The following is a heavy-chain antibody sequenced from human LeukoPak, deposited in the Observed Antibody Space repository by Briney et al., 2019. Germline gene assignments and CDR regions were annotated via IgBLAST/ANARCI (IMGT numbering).Heavy chain of an antibody. CDR3: AKDAELWLDVGFDAFDI. V-gene: IGHV3-23*01. CDR1: GFTFSSYA. J-gene: IGHJ3*02. Sequence: GGSLRLSCAASGFTFSSYAMSWVRQAPGKGLEWVSAISGSGGSTYYADSVKGRFTISRDNSKNTLYLQMNSLRAEDTAVYYCAKDAELWLDVGFDAFDIWGQGTMVTVSS. CDR2: ISGSGGST. D-gene: IGHD2-21*01.